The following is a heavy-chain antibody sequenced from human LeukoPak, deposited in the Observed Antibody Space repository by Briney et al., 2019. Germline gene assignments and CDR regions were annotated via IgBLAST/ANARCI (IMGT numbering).Heavy chain of an antibody. CDR3: ARDHCSGGSCYSAY. J-gene: IGHJ4*02. D-gene: IGHD2-15*01. CDR1: GFTVSSNF. Sequence: GSLRLSCAASGFTVSSNFMTWVRQAPGKGLEWVSVLYSGGSTDYADSVKGRFPVSRDSSKNTVYLQMNSLRAEDSAVYYCARDHCSGGSCYSAYWGQGTLVTVSS. CDR2: LYSGGST. V-gene: IGHV3-53*01.